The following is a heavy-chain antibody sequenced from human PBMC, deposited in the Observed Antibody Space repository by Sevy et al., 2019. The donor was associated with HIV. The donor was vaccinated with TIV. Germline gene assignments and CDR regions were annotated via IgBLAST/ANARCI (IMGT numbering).Heavy chain of an antibody. J-gene: IGHJ4*02. CDR2: TRNKADGYTT. V-gene: IGHV3-72*01. Sequence: GGSLRLSCVASGFTFSDHYMEWVRQAPGKGLEWVGRTRNKADGYTTEYAASVKGRSTISKDESKNSLYVQRNSRKAEDTAGYYCATHAGIAGAGRVFDYWGQGTLVTVSS. D-gene: IGHD6-19*01. CDR3: ATHAGIAGAGRVFDY. CDR1: GFTFSDHY.